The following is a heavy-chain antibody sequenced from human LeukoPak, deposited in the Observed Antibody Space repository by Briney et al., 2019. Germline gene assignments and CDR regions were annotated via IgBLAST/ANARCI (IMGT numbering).Heavy chain of an antibody. V-gene: IGHV3-9*01. CDR1: GFTFDDYA. Sequence: PGGSLRLSCAASGFTFDDYAMHWVRQAPGKGLEWVSGISWNSGSIGYADSVKGRFTISRDNAKNSLYLQMNSLRAEDTALYYCAKIHSSGFFDHWGQGTLVTVSS. D-gene: IGHD6-19*01. J-gene: IGHJ4*02. CDR3: AKIHSSGFFDH. CDR2: ISWNSGSI.